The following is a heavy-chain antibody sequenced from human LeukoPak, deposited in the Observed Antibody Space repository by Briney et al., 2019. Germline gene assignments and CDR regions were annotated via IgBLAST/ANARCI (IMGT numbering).Heavy chain of an antibody. Sequence: GGSLRLSCAASGFTFSSYEMNWVRQAPGKGLEWVSYISSSGSTIYYADSVKGRFTISRDNAKNSLFLLINSLRVEDTAVYYCARDSVNGPFVISLDLWGQGALVTVSS. CDR2: ISSSGSTI. CDR1: GFTFSSYE. CDR3: ARDSVNGPFVISLDL. V-gene: IGHV3-48*03. D-gene: IGHD2-8*01. J-gene: IGHJ4*02.